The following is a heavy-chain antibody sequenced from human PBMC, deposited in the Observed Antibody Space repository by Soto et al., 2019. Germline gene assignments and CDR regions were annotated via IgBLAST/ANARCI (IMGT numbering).Heavy chain of an antibody. D-gene: IGHD1-26*01. CDR1: GFAFNKFV. J-gene: IGHJ4*02. V-gene: IGHV3-30*18. Sequence: GGSLRLSCEASGFAFNKFVMHCVRQAPGKGLGWVAFISYHGICQYYGDSVQGRLTITRDNSMNTLNMQLDSLRREDTAVYYCAKGGEVGGVLGDHWGQGT. CDR2: ISYHGICQ. CDR3: AKGGEVGGVLGDH.